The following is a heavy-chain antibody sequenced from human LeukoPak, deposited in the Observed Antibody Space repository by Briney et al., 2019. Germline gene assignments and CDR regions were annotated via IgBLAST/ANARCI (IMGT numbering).Heavy chain of an antibody. D-gene: IGHD3-10*01. V-gene: IGHV3-30*02. J-gene: IGHJ4*02. CDR1: GFTFSSYG. Sequence: AGGSLRLSCAASGFTFSSYGMHWVRQAPGKGLEWVAFIRYDGSNKYYADSVKGRFTISRDNAKNSLYLQMNSLRAEDTAVYYCARDGWFGEFVDYWGQGTLVTVSS. CDR2: IRYDGSNK. CDR3: ARDGWFGEFVDY.